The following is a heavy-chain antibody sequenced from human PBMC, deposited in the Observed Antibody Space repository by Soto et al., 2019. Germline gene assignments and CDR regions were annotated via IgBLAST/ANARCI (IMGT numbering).Heavy chain of an antibody. Sequence: EVKLLESGGGLVQPGESLRLSCAASGFRFWTYSMSWVRQAPGKGLEWVSGISGDGSATSYADSLKGRFTVSRDNSKDTLVHQMNTLRVEDTAVYCCAKTRLYDNNDYHRDGFDVWGPGTAVTVS. J-gene: IGHJ3*01. CDR1: GFRFWTYS. CDR2: ISGDGSAT. V-gene: IGHV3-23*01. CDR3: AKTRLYDNNDYHRDGFDV. D-gene: IGHD5-12*01.